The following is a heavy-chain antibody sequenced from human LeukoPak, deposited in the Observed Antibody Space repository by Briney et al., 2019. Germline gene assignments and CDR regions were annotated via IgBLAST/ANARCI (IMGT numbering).Heavy chain of an antibody. CDR2: IYYSGST. Sequence: PSETLSLTCTVSGGSISSSSYYWGWLRQPPGKGLEWIGSIYYSGSTYYNPSLKSRVTISVDTSKNQFSLKLSSVTAADTAVYYCARLGGGGLRPDYWGQGTLVTVSS. CDR1: GGSISSSSYY. D-gene: IGHD4-17*01. V-gene: IGHV4-39*01. CDR3: ARLGGGGLRPDY. J-gene: IGHJ4*02.